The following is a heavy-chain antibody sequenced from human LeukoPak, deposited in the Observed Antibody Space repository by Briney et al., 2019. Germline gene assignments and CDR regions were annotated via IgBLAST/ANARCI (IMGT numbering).Heavy chain of an antibody. CDR1: GASFSGSY. CDR2: IILSGTT. D-gene: IGHD2-8*01. V-gene: IGHV4-34*12. J-gene: IGHJ4*02. CDR3: ASTEYCIHGVCFNNDY. Sequence: PSQTLSLTWAVYGASFSGSYWSSIRQHPGEWLEWIGVIILSGTTNYIPSLKSRVTISLDTSKNQFSLKLISVTAADTAMYYCASTEYCIHGVCFNNDYWGQGTLVTVSS.